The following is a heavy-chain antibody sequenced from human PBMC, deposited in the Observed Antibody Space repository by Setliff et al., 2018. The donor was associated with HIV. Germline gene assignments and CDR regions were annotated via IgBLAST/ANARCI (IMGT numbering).Heavy chain of an antibody. J-gene: IGHJ6*02. CDR1: GYTFSTYA. V-gene: IGHV1-3*01. CDR2: INAGNGNT. Sequence: ASLKVSCKASGYTFSTYAMHWVRQAPGQRLEWMGWINAGNGNTKYSQKFQGRVTITRDTSASTAYMEVSSLRSEDTAVYYCARDFPSPDYSSSWAHLYYHYGMDVWGQGTTVTSP. CDR3: ARDFPSPDYSSSWAHLYYHYGMDV. D-gene: IGHD6-13*01.